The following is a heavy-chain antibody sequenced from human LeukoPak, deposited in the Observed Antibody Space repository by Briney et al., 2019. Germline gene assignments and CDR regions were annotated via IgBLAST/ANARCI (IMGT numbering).Heavy chain of an antibody. CDR3: ARAPKRLLQKFPYYYYYGMDV. Sequence: SETLSLTCAVYGGSFSGYYWSWIRQPPGKGLEWIGEINHSGSTNYNPSLKSRVTISVDTSKNQFSLKLSSVTAADTAVYYCARAPKRLLQKFPYYYYYGMDVWGKGTTVTVSS. CDR2: INHSGST. V-gene: IGHV4-34*01. D-gene: IGHD1-1*01. J-gene: IGHJ6*04. CDR1: GGSFSGYY.